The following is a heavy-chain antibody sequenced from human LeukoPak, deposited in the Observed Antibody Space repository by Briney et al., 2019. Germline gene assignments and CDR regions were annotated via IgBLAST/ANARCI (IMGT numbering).Heavy chain of an antibody. Sequence: SETLSLTCAVSCGSISSGGYSWSWIRQPPGKGLEWIRYIYHNGSTYYNPSLKSRVTISVDRSKNQFSLKLSSVTAADTAVYYCARYNYYDSSGYYQGGYFDYWGQGTLVTVSS. J-gene: IGHJ4*02. D-gene: IGHD3-22*01. CDR1: CGSISSGGYS. CDR2: IYHNGST. CDR3: ARYNYYDSSGYYQGGYFDY. V-gene: IGHV4-30-2*01.